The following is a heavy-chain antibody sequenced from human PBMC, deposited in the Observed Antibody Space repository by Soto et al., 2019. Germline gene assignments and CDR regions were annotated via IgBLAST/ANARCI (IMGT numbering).Heavy chain of an antibody. V-gene: IGHV3-33*05. J-gene: IGHJ4*02. Sequence: QAPGKGLEWLAVIVREGTEQHYADSVTGRFTISRDNSKNTLYLQMNNLRVDDTAVYYCARDDDYPDNGFDYWGQGTLLTVSS. CDR3: ARDDDYPDNGFDY. D-gene: IGHD4-17*01. CDR2: IVREGTEQ.